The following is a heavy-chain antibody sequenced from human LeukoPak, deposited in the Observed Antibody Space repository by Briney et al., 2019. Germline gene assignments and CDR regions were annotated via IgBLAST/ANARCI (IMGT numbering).Heavy chain of an antibody. V-gene: IGHV3-21*01. CDR3: AREDIVATISDY. CDR2: ISSSSSYI. CDR1: GFTFSSYS. Sequence: GGSLRLSCAASGFTFSSYSMNWVRQAPGKGLEWVSSISSSSSYIYYADSVKGRFTISRDNAKNSLYLQMNSLRAEDTAVYYCAREDIVATISDYWGQGTLVTVSS. J-gene: IGHJ4*02. D-gene: IGHD5-12*01.